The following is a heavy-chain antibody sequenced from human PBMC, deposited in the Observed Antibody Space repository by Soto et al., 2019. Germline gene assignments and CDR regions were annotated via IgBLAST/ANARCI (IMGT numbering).Heavy chain of an antibody. CDR2: ISGSGAST. D-gene: IGHD3-3*01. Sequence: HPGGSLRLSCTASGFTFSNYAMTWARQAPGKGLEWVSIISGSGASTSYADSVKGRFTISRDNSQNTVYLEMNSLRAEDTAVYFCAKRISRQTHGVAKAAFDVWGLGTMVTVSS. J-gene: IGHJ3*01. CDR1: GFTFSNYA. V-gene: IGHV3-23*01. CDR3: AKRISRQTHGVAKAAFDV.